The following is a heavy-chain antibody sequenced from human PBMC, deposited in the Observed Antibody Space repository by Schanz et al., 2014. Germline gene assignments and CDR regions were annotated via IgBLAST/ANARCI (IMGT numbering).Heavy chain of an antibody. J-gene: IGHJ3*02. CDR1: GFTFNNYD. D-gene: IGHD6-19*01. V-gene: IGHV3-23*04. CDR3: AKCIGWYGRCAFDI. CDR2: TSHDGSFT. Sequence: EVQLVESGGGLVQPGGSLRLSCAASGFTFNNYDMNWVRLVPGKGLVWVSRTSHDGSFTTFADSVKGRFTISRDNSKNTLYLQMNSLIAEDTAVYYCAKCIGWYGRCAFDIWGQGTMVTVSS.